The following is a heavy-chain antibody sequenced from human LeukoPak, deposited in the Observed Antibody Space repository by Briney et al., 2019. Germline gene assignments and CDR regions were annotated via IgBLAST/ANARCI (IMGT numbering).Heavy chain of an antibody. CDR2: ISYDGSNK. CDR1: GFTFSTSW. CDR3: AREGAYCGGDCPHAFDI. Sequence: GGSQRLSCAASGFTFSTSWMTWGRQAPGKGLEWVAVISYDGSNKYYADSVKGRFTISRDNSKNTLYLQMNSLRAEDTAVYYCAREGAYCGGDCPHAFDIWGQGTMVTVSS. J-gene: IGHJ3*02. D-gene: IGHD2-21*01. V-gene: IGHV3-30-3*01.